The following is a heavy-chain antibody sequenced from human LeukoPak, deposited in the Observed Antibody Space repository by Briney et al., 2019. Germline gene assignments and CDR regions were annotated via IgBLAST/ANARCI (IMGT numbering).Heavy chain of an antibody. CDR1: GYSFTSYW. Sequence: GESLKISCKGSGYSFTSYWIGLVRQMPGKGLEWMGIIYPGGSDTRYSPSFQGQVTISADKSISTAYLQWSSLKASDTAMYYCARHSRGVAGTYYFDYWGQGTLVTVSS. D-gene: IGHD6-19*01. V-gene: IGHV5-51*01. CDR3: ARHSRGVAGTYYFDY. J-gene: IGHJ4*02. CDR2: IYPGGSDT.